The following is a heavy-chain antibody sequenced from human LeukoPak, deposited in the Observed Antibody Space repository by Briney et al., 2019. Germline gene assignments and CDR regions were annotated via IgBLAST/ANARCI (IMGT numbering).Heavy chain of an antibody. CDR1: GITFSGSA. CDR2: IWFDGIRK. J-gene: IGHJ3*02. Sequence: GGSLRLSCAASGITFSGSAMHWVRQVPGKGLEWVAAIWFDGIRKYYADSVKGRLTISRDDSKNTLYLQMNSLRAEDTAVYYCARDLEDSSPFGAFDMWGQGTMVTVSS. CDR3: ARDLEDSSPFGAFDM. V-gene: IGHV3-33*08. D-gene: IGHD3-22*01.